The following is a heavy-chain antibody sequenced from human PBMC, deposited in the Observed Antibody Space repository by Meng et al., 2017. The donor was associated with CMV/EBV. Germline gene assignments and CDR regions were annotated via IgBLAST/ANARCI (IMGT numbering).Heavy chain of an antibody. V-gene: IGHV4-39*01. CDR1: GGSIISISYY. CDR3: ARHSSMRLSCWFDP. J-gene: IGHJ5*02. CDR2: IYYSGST. Sequence: SEPLSPTCPVSGGSIISISYYWGWIRQPPGKGLEWIGSIYYSGSTDYNLSLKSRVTISVDTSKNQFYLKLSSVTAADTAVYYCARHSSMRLSCWFDPWGQGTLVTVSS. D-gene: IGHD3-16*02.